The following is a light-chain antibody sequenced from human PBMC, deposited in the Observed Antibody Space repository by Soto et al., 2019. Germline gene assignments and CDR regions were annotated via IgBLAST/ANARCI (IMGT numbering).Light chain of an antibody. CDR2: AVS. CDR3: TSYTPSSTYV. J-gene: IGLJ1*01. V-gene: IGLV2-14*03. CDR1: SSDVGNYDY. Sequence: QSALTQPASVSGSPGQSITISCTGTSSDVGNYDYVSWYQQYPGKAPKLMIYAVSRRPXXVSNRFSGSKSGNTASLTISGXXXXDEXDYYCTSYTPSSTYVFGTGTKLTVL.